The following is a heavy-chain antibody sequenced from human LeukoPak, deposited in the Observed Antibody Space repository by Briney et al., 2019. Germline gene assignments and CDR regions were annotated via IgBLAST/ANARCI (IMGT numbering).Heavy chain of an antibody. J-gene: IGHJ4*02. CDR2: IIGSSGTT. CDR3: AKGAYDYIEIAYFDY. Sequence: GGSLRLSCVASGFSFNNYAMDWVRQAPGKGLEWVSLIIGSSGTTFYADSVKGRFTISRDKSKSTLYLQMNSLRAEDTAVYYCAKGAYDYIEIAYFDYWGQGSLVTVSS. CDR1: GFSFNNYA. D-gene: IGHD5-12*01. V-gene: IGHV3-23*01.